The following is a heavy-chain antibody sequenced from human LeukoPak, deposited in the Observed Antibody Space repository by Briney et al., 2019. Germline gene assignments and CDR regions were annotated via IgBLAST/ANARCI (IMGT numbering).Heavy chain of an antibody. CDR3: ARSDPGGDAFDI. D-gene: IGHD3-10*01. J-gene: IGHJ3*02. CDR1: GYTFTSYG. CDR2: ISAYNGNT. Sequence: ASVKVSYKASGYTFTSYGISWVRQAPGQGLEWMGWISAYNGNTNYAQKLQGRVTMTTDTSTSTAYMELRSLRSDDTAVYYCARSDPGGDAFDIWGQGTMVTVSS. V-gene: IGHV1-18*01.